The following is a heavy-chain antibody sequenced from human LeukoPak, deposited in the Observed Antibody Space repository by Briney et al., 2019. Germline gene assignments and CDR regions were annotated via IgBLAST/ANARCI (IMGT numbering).Heavy chain of an antibody. Sequence: SETLSLTCTVSGGSINGYYWNWIRQPPGEGLEWIGYIHYSGSTNYNPSLNSRITILVDTSKNQFSLRLTSLTAADTAVYYCAGGLKWLSFDSWGQGTLVTVSS. V-gene: IGHV4-59*01. D-gene: IGHD6-19*01. CDR3: AGGLKWLSFDS. CDR1: GGSINGYY. CDR2: IHYSGST. J-gene: IGHJ4*02.